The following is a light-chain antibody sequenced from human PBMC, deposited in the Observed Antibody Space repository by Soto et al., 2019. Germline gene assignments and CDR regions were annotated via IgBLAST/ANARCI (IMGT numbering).Light chain of an antibody. V-gene: IGKV3-20*01. CDR3: QQYGTPLFT. Sequence: ESVLTQSLGTLSLSPGERATLSCGASQSVTNNFLAWYQQKPGQAPRLLIYGASSRATGVPDRFSGSGSGTDFTLTISRLEPGDFAVYYCQQYGTPLFTFGPGTRWIS. CDR1: QSVTNNF. CDR2: GAS. J-gene: IGKJ3*01.